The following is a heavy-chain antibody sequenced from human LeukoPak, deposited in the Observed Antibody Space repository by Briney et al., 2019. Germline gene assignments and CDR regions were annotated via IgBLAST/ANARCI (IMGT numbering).Heavy chain of an antibody. CDR3: ARLYGVFSDGAGYCSG. Sequence: GGSLRLPCAASGFMFSGYWMTWVRQTPGKRLERVANIKQDGSEKKYVDSVKGRFTISRDNAKNSLSLQMNSLRAEDTAVYYCARLYGVFSDGAGYCSGWGQGTLVTVSS. CDR2: IKQDGSEK. CDR1: GFMFSGYW. J-gene: IGHJ4*02. D-gene: IGHD3-9*01. V-gene: IGHV3-7*01.